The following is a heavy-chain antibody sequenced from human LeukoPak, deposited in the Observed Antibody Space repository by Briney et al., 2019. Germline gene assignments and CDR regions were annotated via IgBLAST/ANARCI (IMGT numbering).Heavy chain of an antibody. J-gene: IGHJ4*02. D-gene: IGHD2-2*01. CDR1: GYTFTSYY. CDR2: INPSGGST. CDR3: ARGYCRSVSCYRISYFDY. V-gene: IGHV1-46*01. Sequence: ASVKVSCKASGYTFTSYYMHWVRQAPGQGLEWMGIINPSGGSTSYAQKFQGRVTMTTDTSANTAYMELRGLRSDDTAVYYCARGYCRSVSCYRISYFDYWGQGTLVTVSS.